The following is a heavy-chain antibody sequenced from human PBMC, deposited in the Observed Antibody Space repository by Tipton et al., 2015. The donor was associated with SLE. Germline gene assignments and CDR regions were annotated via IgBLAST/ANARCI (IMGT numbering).Heavy chain of an antibody. V-gene: IGHV4-34*12. CDR2: IIHSGST. CDR3: AGSPFLHYFDY. J-gene: IGHJ4*02. CDR1: GESFNGYF. D-gene: IGHD2/OR15-2a*01. Sequence: TLSLTCAVYGESFNGYFWTWIRQPPGKGLEWIAEIIHSGSTNYNPSLKNRVTISVDTSRNQFSLKMTAVTAADTALYYCAGSPFLHYFDYWAQGTLVTVSS.